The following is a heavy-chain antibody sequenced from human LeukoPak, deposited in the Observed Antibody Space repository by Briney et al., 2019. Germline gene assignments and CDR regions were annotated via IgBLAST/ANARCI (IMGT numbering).Heavy chain of an antibody. Sequence: PSETLSLTCAVYGGSFSGYYWSWIRQPPGKGLEWIGEMYHSGSTNYNPSLKSRVTISVDKSQNQFSLKLTSVTAADTAVYSCATLPFNSGYEYFDYWGQGTLVTVSS. CDR3: ATLPFNSGYEYFDY. D-gene: IGHD5-12*01. CDR2: MYHSGST. V-gene: IGHV4-34*01. CDR1: GGSFSGYY. J-gene: IGHJ4*02.